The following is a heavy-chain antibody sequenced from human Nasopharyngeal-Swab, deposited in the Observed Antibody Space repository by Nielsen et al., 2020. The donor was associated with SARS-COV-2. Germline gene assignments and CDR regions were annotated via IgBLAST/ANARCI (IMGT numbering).Heavy chain of an antibody. CDR3: VGSSWYGDYYYYYGMDV. V-gene: IGHV4-39*07. D-gene: IGHD6-13*01. J-gene: IGHJ6*02. Sequence: ESLKISCTVSGGSISSSSYYWGWIRQPPGKGLEWIGSIYYSGSTYYNPSLKGRVTISVDTSENQFSLKLSSVTAADTAVYYCVGSSWYGDYYYYYGMDVWGQGTTVTVSS. CDR2: IYYSGST. CDR1: GGSISSSSYY.